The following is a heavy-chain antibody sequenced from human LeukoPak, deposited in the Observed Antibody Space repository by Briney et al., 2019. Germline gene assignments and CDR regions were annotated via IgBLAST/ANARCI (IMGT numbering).Heavy chain of an antibody. J-gene: IGHJ3*01. CDR1: SASITSSNYY. CDR2: IYYDGST. D-gene: IGHD6-19*01. CDR3: ARWVVGGIRGAFDV. Sequence: PSETLSLTCTVSSASITSSNYYWAWIRQPPGKGLEFIGTIYYDGSTYYNPSLKRRVTISIDTSNKQFSLKLNSVTAADTAVYYCARWVVGGIRGAFDVWGQGTMVPVS. V-gene: IGHV4-39*07.